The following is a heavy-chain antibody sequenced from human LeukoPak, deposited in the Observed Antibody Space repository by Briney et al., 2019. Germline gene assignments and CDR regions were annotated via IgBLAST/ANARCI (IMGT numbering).Heavy chain of an antibody. CDR1: GFTFSSYW. D-gene: IGHD4-17*01. CDR2: IKEDGSEK. V-gene: IGHV3-7*01. J-gene: IGHJ5*02. Sequence: PGGSLRLSCAGSGFTFSSYWMSWVRQAPGKGLEWVASIKEDGSEKYYVDSVKGRFTISRDNAKNSLYLQMNSLRADDTAVYYCARDKHGDYVANWFDPWGQGTLVTLSS. CDR3: ARDKHGDYVANWFDP.